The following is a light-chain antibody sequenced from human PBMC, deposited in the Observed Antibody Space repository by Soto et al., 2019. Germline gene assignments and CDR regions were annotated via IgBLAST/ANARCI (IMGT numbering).Light chain of an antibody. V-gene: IGLV2-8*01. J-gene: IGLJ1*01. CDR2: EVN. CDR1: SSDVSAYNY. Sequence: QAVVTQPRSVSGSPGQSVTISCTGTSSDVSAYNYVSWYQQYPGKVPKLMIYEVNKRPSKVPDRFSGSKSGNTASLTVSGLQAEDEADYYCTSYAGGNNVFGTGTKLTVL. CDR3: TSYAGGNNV.